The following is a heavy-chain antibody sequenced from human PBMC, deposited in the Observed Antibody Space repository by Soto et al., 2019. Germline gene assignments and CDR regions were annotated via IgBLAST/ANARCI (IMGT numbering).Heavy chain of an antibody. J-gene: IGHJ4*02. CDR2: GSGNT. CDR3: ARVVSGWSETGAYYFDY. Sequence: GSGNTQYSQKFQGRVTITRDTSASTAYLQLNSLRSGDTAVYYCARVVSGWSETGAYYFDYWGQGTQVTVSS. V-gene: IGHV1-3*01. D-gene: IGHD6-19*01.